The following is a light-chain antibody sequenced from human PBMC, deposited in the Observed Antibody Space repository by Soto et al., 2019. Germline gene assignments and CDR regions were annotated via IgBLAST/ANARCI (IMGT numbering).Light chain of an antibody. Sequence: QSVLTQPPSASGTPGQRVTISCSGSSSNIGSNNVYWYQQLHGTAPKLLIYSNKXRPPGXPDRFSXXXXXXXAXXAIXGNQSEDEADDYCAAWDDSRNGPVFGGGTKLTVL. CDR2: SNK. CDR3: AAWDDSRNGPV. J-gene: IGLJ3*02. V-gene: IGLV1-44*01. CDR1: SSNIGSNN.